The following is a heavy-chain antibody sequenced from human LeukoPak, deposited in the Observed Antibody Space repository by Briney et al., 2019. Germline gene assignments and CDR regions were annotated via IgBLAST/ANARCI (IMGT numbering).Heavy chain of an antibody. J-gene: IGHJ6*02. CDR1: GGSISGYY. Sequence: SETLSLTCIVSGGSISGYYWGWIRQPPGKGLEWIGSIYYSGSTYYNPSLKSRVTISVDTSKNQFSLKLSSVTAADTAVYYCARPGQWRDYYYGMDVWGQGTTVTVSS. V-gene: IGHV4-39*01. CDR2: IYYSGST. D-gene: IGHD6-19*01. CDR3: ARPGQWRDYYYGMDV.